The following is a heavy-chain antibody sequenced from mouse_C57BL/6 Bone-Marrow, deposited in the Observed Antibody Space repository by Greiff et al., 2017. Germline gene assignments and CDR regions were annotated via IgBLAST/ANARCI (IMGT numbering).Heavy chain of an antibody. D-gene: IGHD1-1*01. J-gene: IGHJ1*03. Sequence: QVQLQQSGPELVKPGASVKISCKASGYAFSSSWMNWVKQRPGKGLEWIGRIYPGDGDTNYNGKFKGKATLTADKSSSTAYMQLSSLTSEDSAVYVCASSRYYGSSYRYFDVWGTGTTVTVSS. CDR1: GYAFSSSW. V-gene: IGHV1-82*01. CDR2: IYPGDGDT. CDR3: ASSRYYGSSYRYFDV.